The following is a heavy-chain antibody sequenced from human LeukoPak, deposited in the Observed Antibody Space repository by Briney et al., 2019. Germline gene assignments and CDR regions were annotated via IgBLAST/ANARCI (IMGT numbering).Heavy chain of an antibody. Sequence: PGGSLRLSCAASGFTFSSYSMNWVRQAPGKGLEWVSSISSSSSYIYYADSVKGRFTISRDNAKNSLYLQMNSLRAEDTAVYYCARDISDSGIRELVDYWGQGTLVTVSS. CDR3: ARDISDSGIRELVDY. D-gene: IGHD3-10*01. CDR2: ISSSSSYI. J-gene: IGHJ4*02. V-gene: IGHV3-21*01. CDR1: GFTFSSYS.